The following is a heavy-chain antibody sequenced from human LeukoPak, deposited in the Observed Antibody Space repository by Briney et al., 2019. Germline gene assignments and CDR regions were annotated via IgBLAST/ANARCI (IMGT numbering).Heavy chain of an antibody. J-gene: IGHJ4*02. Sequence: PSETLSLTCTVSGGSISSYYWSWIRQPPGKGLEWIGYINYSGSTKYNPSLKSRVTISVDMTKNQFSLKLSSVTAADTAVYYCARDFGSSGWYLGYWGQGTLVTVSS. D-gene: IGHD6-19*01. V-gene: IGHV4-59*01. CDR3: ARDFGSSGWYLGY. CDR2: INYSGST. CDR1: GGSISSYY.